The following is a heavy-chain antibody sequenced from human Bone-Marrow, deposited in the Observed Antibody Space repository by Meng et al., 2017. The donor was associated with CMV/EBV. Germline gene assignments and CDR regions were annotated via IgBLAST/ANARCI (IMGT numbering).Heavy chain of an antibody. CDR2: ISSSGTTI. J-gene: IGHJ5*02. Sequence: GESLKISCAASGFTFNTYSMDWVRQAPGKGPEWVSYISSSGTTIYYADSVKGRFTISRDNAKNSLYLQMNSLRAEDTAVYYCARDTAYYYGSGSYSPWGQGTLVTVSS. V-gene: IGHV3-48*04. D-gene: IGHD3-10*01. CDR1: GFTFNTYS. CDR3: ARDTAYYYGSGSYSP.